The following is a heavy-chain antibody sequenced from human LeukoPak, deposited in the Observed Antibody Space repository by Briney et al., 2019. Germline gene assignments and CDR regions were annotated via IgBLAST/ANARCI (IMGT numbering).Heavy chain of an antibody. CDR1: GFTFSSSA. D-gene: IGHD2-8*02. Sequence: PGGSLRLSCAASGFTFSSSAMHWVRQAPGTRLEWVAYIAHHGSDKYYADSVKGRVTISRDNSKRTLSLQINSLRPDDTAVYYCAKDGSWSCTDWGQGTLVTVSS. V-gene: IGHV3-30*02. CDR2: IAHHGSDK. CDR3: AKDGSWSCTD. J-gene: IGHJ4*02.